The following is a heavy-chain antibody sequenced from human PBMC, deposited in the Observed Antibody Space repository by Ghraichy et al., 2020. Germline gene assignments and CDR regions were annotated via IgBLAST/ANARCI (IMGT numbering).Heavy chain of an antibody. CDR2: IWYDGSNK. J-gene: IGHJ6*02. CDR1: GFTFSSYG. CDR3: ARDFSDHGMDV. V-gene: IGHV3-33*01. Sequence: GGSLRLSCAASGFTFSSYGMHWVRQAPGKGLEWVAVIWYDGSNKYYADSVKGRFIISRDNSKNTLYLQMNRLRAEDTAVYYCARDFSDHGMDVWGQGTTVTVSS. D-gene: IGHD3-3*01.